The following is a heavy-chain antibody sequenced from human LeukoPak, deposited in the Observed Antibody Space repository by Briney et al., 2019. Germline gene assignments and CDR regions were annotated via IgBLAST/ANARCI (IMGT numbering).Heavy chain of an antibody. CDR2: IYGGGST. CDR1: GFTVSNNY. D-gene: IGHD3-22*01. Sequence: PGGSLRLSCAASGFTVSNNYMSWVRQAPGKGLEWVSIIYGGGSTYYADSVKGRFTISRDTSKNTLYLQMNSLRAEDTAVYYCAKDLLNNYYDSSVPSGAFDIWGQGTMVTVSS. J-gene: IGHJ3*02. CDR3: AKDLLNNYYDSSVPSGAFDI. V-gene: IGHV3-53*01.